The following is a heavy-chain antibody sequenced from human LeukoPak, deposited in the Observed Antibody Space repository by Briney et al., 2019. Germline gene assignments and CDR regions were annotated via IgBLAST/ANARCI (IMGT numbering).Heavy chain of an antibody. D-gene: IGHD1-26*01. CDR3: AKEHSPWELRGGDLNDY. CDR2: IRYDGSNK. Sequence: PGGSLRLSCAASGFTFSSYAMHWVRQAPGKGLEWVAFIRYDGSNKYYADSVKGRFTISRDNSKNTLYLQMNSLRAEDTAVYYCAKEHSPWELRGGDLNDYWGQGTLVTVSS. V-gene: IGHV3-30*02. CDR1: GFTFSSYA. J-gene: IGHJ4*02.